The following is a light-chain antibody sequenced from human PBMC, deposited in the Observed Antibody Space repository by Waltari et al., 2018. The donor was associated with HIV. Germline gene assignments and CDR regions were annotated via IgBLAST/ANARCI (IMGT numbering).Light chain of an antibody. CDR2: SNN. Sequence: SGTPGQRVTISCSGGYSNIGSNTVNWYQQFPGTAPRLLIYSNNQRPSGVPDRFSGSKSGTSASLVISELQSQDEADYHCAAWDDSLHGELFGGGTKLTVL. CDR1: YSNIGSNT. CDR3: AAWDDSLHGEL. V-gene: IGLV1-44*01. J-gene: IGLJ2*01.